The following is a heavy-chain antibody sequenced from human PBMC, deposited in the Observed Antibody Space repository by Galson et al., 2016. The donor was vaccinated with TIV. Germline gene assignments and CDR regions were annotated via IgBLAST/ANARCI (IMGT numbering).Heavy chain of an antibody. J-gene: IGHJ6*01. Sequence: PALVKPTQTLTLTCTFSGFSLSTSGMCVSWVRQPPGKALEWLARIDWDDDKYYITSLKTRLTISKDTSNNQVVLTMTNMDPLDTATYYCAWELRPTATEDPLLSGMDVWGQGTTVTVSS. V-gene: IGHV2-70*11. CDR3: AWELRPTATEDPLLSGMDV. D-gene: IGHD2-2*01. CDR1: GFSLSTSGMC. CDR2: IDWDDDK.